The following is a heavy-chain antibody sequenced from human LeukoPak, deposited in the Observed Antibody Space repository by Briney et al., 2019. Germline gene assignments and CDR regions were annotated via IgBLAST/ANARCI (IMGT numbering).Heavy chain of an antibody. J-gene: IGHJ4*02. Sequence: ASVKVSCKVSGYTLTELSMHWVRQAPGKGLEWMGGFDPEDGETIYAQKFQGRVTMTEDTSTDTAYMELSSLRSEDTAVYYCATIPRRLYYYDCSGYLDYWGQGTLVTVSS. D-gene: IGHD3-22*01. CDR3: ATIPRRLYYYDCSGYLDY. V-gene: IGHV1-24*01. CDR1: GYTLTELS. CDR2: FDPEDGET.